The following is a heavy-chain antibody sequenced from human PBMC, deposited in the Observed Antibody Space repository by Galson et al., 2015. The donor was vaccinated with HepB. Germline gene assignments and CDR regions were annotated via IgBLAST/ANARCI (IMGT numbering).Heavy chain of an antibody. CDR1: GGSISRTIYY. D-gene: IGHD3-22*01. Sequence: ETLSLNCTVSGGSISRTIYYWGWIRQPPGKGLEWIGSVYYNGSTYYNPSLKSRVTISIDTSKNQFSLRLSSVTAADTAVYYCARDHYDTSGYYFVTTDYWGQGTLVTVSS. V-gene: IGHV4-39*07. CDR3: ARDHYDTSGYYFVTTDY. J-gene: IGHJ4*02. CDR2: VYYNGST.